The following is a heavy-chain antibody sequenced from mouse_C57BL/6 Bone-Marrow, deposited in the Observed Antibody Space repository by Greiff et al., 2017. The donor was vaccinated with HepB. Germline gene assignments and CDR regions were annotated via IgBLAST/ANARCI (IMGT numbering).Heavy chain of an antibody. CDR2: IDPENGDT. Sequence: EVQLVESGAELVRPGASVKLSCTASGFNIKDDYMHWVKQRPEQGLEWIGWIDPENGDTEYASKFQGKATITADTSSNTAYLQLSSLTSEDTAVYYCTTFDSNFDYWGQGTTLTVSS. D-gene: IGHD2-5*01. J-gene: IGHJ2*01. CDR3: TTFDSNFDY. CDR1: GFNIKDDY. V-gene: IGHV14-4*01.